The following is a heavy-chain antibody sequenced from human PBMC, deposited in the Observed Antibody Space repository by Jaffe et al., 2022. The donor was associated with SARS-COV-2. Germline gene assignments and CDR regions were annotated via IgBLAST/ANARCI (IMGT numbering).Heavy chain of an antibody. CDR2: ISSSSSYI. V-gene: IGHV3-21*01. D-gene: IGHD1-26*01. CDR1: GFTFSSYS. Sequence: EVQLVESGGGLVKPGGSLRLSCAASGFTFSSYSMNWVRQAPGKGLEWVSSISSSSSYIYYADSVKGRFTISRDNAKNSLYLQMNSLRAEDTAVYYCARAQWEPTAPFDIWGQGTMVTVSS. CDR3: ARAQWEPTAPFDI. J-gene: IGHJ3*02.